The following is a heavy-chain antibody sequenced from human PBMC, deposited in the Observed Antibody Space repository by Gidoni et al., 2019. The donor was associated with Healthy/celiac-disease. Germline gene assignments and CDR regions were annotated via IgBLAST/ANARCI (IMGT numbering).Heavy chain of an antibody. V-gene: IGHV4-34*01. J-gene: IGHJ6*02. CDR1: GGSFSGYY. CDR3: ARLGLWFGEYYYGMDV. CDR2: INHSGST. Sequence: QVQLQQWGAGLLKPSETLSLTCAVYGGSFSGYYWRWIRQPPGKGLEWIGEINHSGSTNYNPSLKSRVTISVDTSKNQFSLKLSSVTAADTAVYYCARLGLWFGEYYYGMDVWGQGTTVTVSS. D-gene: IGHD3-10*01.